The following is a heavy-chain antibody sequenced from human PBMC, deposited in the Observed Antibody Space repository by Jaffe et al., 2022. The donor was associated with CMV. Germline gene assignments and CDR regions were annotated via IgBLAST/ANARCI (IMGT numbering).Heavy chain of an antibody. J-gene: IGHJ3*02. V-gene: IGHV3-21*01. CDR1: GFTFSSYS. CDR3: ARAELAVAGIDDAFDI. D-gene: IGHD6-19*01. CDR2: ISSSSSYI. Sequence: EVQLVESGGGLVKPGGSLRLSCAASGFTFSSYSMNWVRQAPGKGLEWVSSISSSSSYIYYADSVKGRFTISRDNAKNSLYLQMNSLRAEDTAVYYCARAELAVAGIDDAFDIWGQGTMVTVSS.